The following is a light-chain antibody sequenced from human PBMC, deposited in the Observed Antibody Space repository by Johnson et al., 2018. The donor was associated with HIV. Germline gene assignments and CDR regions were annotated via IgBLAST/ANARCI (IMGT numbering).Light chain of an antibody. CDR2: EKN. J-gene: IGLJ1*01. CDR1: SSNIGNNY. Sequence: QSVLTQPPSVSAAPGQKVNISCSGSSSNIGNNYVSWYQQLPGTAPKLLIYEKNKRPSGIPDRFSASKSGTSAPLGITGLQTGDEADYYCGTWDSSRSAHYVFGTGTKVTVL. CDR3: GTWDSSRSAHYV. V-gene: IGLV1-51*02.